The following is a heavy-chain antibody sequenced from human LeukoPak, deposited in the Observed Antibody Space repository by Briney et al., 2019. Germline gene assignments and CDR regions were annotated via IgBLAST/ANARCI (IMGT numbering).Heavy chain of an antibody. CDR3: AKRLSSSSTWYYFDY. CDR1: GFTFSTYG. CDR2: ISGSGGST. Sequence: GGSLRLSCAASGFTFSTYGMSWVRQAPGKGLEWVSAISGSGGSTNYADSVKGRFTISRDNSKNTLYLQMNSLRAEDTAVYYCAKRLSSSSTWYYFDYWGQGTLVTVSS. D-gene: IGHD6-13*01. J-gene: IGHJ4*02. V-gene: IGHV3-23*01.